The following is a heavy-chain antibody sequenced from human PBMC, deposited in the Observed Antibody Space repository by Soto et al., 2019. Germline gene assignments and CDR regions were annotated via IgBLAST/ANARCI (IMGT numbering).Heavy chain of an antibody. CDR3: AKDLDHNDGAVGY. D-gene: IGHD4-17*01. CDR2: ISYDGSNK. J-gene: IGHJ4*02. Sequence: QVQLVESGGGVVQPGRSLRLSCAASGFTFSSYGMHWVRQAPGKGLGWVAVISYDGSNKYYADSVKGRFTISRDNSKNTLYLPMNSLRAEDTAVYYCAKDLDHNDGAVGYWGQGTLVTVSS. V-gene: IGHV3-30*18. CDR1: GFTFSSYG.